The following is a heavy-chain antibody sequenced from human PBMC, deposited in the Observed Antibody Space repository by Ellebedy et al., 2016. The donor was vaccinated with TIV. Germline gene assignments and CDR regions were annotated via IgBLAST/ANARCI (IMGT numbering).Heavy chain of an antibody. Sequence: KVSCKGSGYSFTSYWIGWVRQMPGKGLEWMALIHPPDSDTRYSPSFQGQVTISADKSISTAYLQWSSLKASDTAMYYCARPAITADGFDYWGQGTLVTVSS. J-gene: IGHJ4*02. CDR1: GYSFTSYW. CDR3: ARPAITADGFDY. V-gene: IGHV5-51*01. D-gene: IGHD6-13*01. CDR2: IHPPDSDT.